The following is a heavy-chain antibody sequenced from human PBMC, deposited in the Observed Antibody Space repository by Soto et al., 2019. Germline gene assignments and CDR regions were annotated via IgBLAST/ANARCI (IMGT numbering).Heavy chain of an antibody. CDR1: GFTFTNYG. J-gene: IGHJ4*02. Sequence: PGWSLRLSCVASGFTFTNYGMNWVRQAPGKGLEWVSAISDTGENTFYADSAKGRFTISRDNSKNTLYLHMNGLRSEDTAIYYCAAALSGSTPNYDDSGQGTPVTVSS. CDR3: AAALSGSTPNYDD. V-gene: IGHV3-23*01. CDR2: ISDTGENT. D-gene: IGHD5-12*01.